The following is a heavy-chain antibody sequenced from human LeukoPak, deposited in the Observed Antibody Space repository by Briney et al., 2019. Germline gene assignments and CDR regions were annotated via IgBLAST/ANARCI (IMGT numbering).Heavy chain of an antibody. CDR2: STHTGST. Sequence: SETLSLTCAVYGGSFSGHYWTWIRQAPGKGLEWIGESTHTGSTNYNPSLKSRVTVSVDTSKNQFSLKLTSVSAADTAVYHCARGRTGAAALDFWGPGTLVTVSS. J-gene: IGHJ4*02. CDR3: ARGRTGAAALDF. D-gene: IGHD2-2*01. CDR1: GGSFSGHY. V-gene: IGHV4-34*01.